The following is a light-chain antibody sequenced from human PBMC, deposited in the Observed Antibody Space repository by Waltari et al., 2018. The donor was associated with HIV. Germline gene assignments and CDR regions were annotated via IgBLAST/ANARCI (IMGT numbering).Light chain of an antibody. V-gene: IGKV1-9*01. J-gene: IGKJ3*01. Sequence: DILLTQSPSFLSASVGDSVTISCRAGQGIRNYLAWYQQKPGRAPKLLIYGASTLQSGVPSRFSGSGSGTQFTLTINTLQPEDFATYYCQQQNTYPLTFGPGT. CDR1: QGIRNY. CDR2: GAS. CDR3: QQQNTYPLT.